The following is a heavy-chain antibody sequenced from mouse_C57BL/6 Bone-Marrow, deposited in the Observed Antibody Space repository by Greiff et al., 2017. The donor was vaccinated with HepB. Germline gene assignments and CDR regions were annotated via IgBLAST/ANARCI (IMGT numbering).Heavy chain of an antibody. CDR1: EYEFPSHD. J-gene: IGHJ2*01. CDR3: ASYYSNYGGGFDY. Sequence: EVKLVESGGGLVQPGESLKLSCESNEYEFPSHDMSWVRKTPEKRLELVAAINSDGGSTYYPDTMARRFIISRDNTKKTLYLKMSSLRSEDTALYYCASYYSNYGGGFDYWGQGTTLTVSS. CDR2: INSDGGST. V-gene: IGHV5-2*01. D-gene: IGHD2-5*01.